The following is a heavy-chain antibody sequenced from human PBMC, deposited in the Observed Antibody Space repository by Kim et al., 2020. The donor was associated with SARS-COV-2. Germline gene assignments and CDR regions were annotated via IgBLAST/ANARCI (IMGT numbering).Heavy chain of an antibody. CDR1: GLTFSNYA. V-gene: IGHV3-30*04. D-gene: IGHD2-15*01. CDR3: ASGGSCQSLYCYYHGMDV. Sequence: GGSLRLSCAASGLTFSNYAMHWVRQAPGKGLEWVAVISHDGSDKYYADSVKGRFTISRDNSKNTLYLQMDSLRAEDTAVFYCASGGSCQSLYCYYHGMDVWGQGTTVTVSS. CDR2: ISHDGSDK. J-gene: IGHJ6*02.